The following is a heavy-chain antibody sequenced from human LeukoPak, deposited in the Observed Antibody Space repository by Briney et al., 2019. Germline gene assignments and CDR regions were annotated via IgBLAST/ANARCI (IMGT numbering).Heavy chain of an antibody. Sequence: ASVKVSCKASGYTFTGYYMHWVRQAPGQGLEWMGWINPNSGGTNYAQKFQGRVTMTRDTSISTAYMELSRLRSDDTAVYYCAREAGSLGYYGSGSSRFDYWGQGTLVTVSS. J-gene: IGHJ4*02. CDR3: AREAGSLGYYGSGSSRFDY. CDR2: INPNSGGT. CDR1: GYTFTGYY. V-gene: IGHV1-2*02. D-gene: IGHD3-10*01.